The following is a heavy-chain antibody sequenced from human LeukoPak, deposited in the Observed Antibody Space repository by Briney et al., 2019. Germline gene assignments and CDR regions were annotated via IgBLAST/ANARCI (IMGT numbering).Heavy chain of an antibody. J-gene: IGHJ4*02. CDR3: ATDRGWRTSGYYLYYFEY. CDR1: GFTFSSYA. V-gene: IGHV3-23*01. Sequence: GVSLRLSCAASGFTFSSYAMSWVRQAPGKGLEWVSAISGSGGSTYYADSVKGRFTISRDNSKNTLYLQMNSLRAEDTAVYYCATDRGWRTSGYYLYYFEYWGQGTLVTYSS. D-gene: IGHD3-3*01. CDR2: ISGSGGST.